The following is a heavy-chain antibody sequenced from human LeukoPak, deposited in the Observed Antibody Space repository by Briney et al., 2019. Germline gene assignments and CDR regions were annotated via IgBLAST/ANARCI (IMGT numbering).Heavy chain of an antibody. CDR1: GFTFSSYA. CDR3: ARDRGYSGYDLIDY. Sequence: GRSLRLSCAASGFTFSSYAMHWVRQAPGKGLEWGAVISYDGSNKYYADSVKGRFTISRDNSKNTLYLQMNSLRAEDTAVYYCARDRGYSGYDLIDYWGQGTPVTVSS. D-gene: IGHD5-12*01. J-gene: IGHJ4*02. V-gene: IGHV3-30-3*01. CDR2: ISYDGSNK.